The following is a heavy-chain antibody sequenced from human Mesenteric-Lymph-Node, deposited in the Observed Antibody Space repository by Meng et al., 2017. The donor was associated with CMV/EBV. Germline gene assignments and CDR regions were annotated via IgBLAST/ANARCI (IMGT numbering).Heavy chain of an antibody. CDR1: GGTFSSYA. J-gene: IGHJ4*02. Sequence: SVKVSCKASGGTFSSYAISWVRQAPGQGLEWMGGIIPILGIANYAQKFQGRVTITADKSTSTAYMELSSLRSEDTAVYYCARSGIAVAGNYFDYWGQGTLVTVSS. CDR2: IIPILGIA. V-gene: IGHV1-69*10. CDR3: ARSGIAVAGNYFDY. D-gene: IGHD6-19*01.